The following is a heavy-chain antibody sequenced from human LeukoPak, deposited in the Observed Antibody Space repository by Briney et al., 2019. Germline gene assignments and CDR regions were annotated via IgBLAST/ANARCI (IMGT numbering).Heavy chain of an antibody. Sequence: PSETLSLTCTVSGGSISSTIYYWGWVRQPPGEGLEWIGSIYNTGSTYYNPSLKSRVTISVDTSKNQFSLKLNSVTAADTAVYYCARAPGGGWFDPWGQGTLVTVSS. CDR1: GGSISSTIYY. CDR2: IYNTGST. J-gene: IGHJ5*02. D-gene: IGHD3-10*01. CDR3: ARAPGGGWFDP. V-gene: IGHV4-39*07.